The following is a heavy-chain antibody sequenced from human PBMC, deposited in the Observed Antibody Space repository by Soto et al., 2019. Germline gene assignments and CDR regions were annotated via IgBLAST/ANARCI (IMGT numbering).Heavy chain of an antibody. V-gene: IGHV4-39*01. CDR3: ARHLYSGDSSGYYGY. Sequence: QLQAEGAGPRIGKPSETPALTLPVFPGFLTRGTFHLGWIRQAPGKGLGWIGRFHYSWNTYYNPSLKSRVTISIDSSKNHLYLKLSSVTAADTAVYYCARHLYSGDSSGYYGYWGQGALVTVSS. D-gene: IGHD6-19*01. J-gene: IGHJ4*02. CDR1: PGFLTRGTFH. CDR2: FHYSWNT.